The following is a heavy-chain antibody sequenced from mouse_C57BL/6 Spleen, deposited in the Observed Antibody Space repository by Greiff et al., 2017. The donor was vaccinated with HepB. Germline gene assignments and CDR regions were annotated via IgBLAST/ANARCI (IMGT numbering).Heavy chain of an antibody. CDR3: AREMGDYDGYAMDY. V-gene: IGHV1-72*01. CDR1: GYTFTSYW. D-gene: IGHD2-4*01. J-gene: IGHJ4*01. Sequence: QVQLQQPGAELVKPGASVKLSCKASGYTFTSYWMHWVKQRPGRGLEWIGRIDPNSGGTKYNEKFKSKATLTVDKPASTAYMQLSRLTSEDSAVYYCAREMGDYDGYAMDYWGQGTSVTVSS. CDR2: IDPNSGGT.